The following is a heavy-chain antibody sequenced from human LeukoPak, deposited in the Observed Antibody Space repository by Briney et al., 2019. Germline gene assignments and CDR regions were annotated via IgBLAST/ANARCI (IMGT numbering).Heavy chain of an antibody. J-gene: IGHJ6*02. CDR2: IYYSGST. CDR1: GGSISSYY. V-gene: IGHV4-59*01. CDR3: AMDSNYYFGMDV. D-gene: IGHD3/OR15-3a*01. Sequence: SETLSLTCTVSGGSISSYYLSWVRQPPGKGLEWIGYIYYSGSTNYNPSLKSRVTISVNTSKNQVSLKLSPVTAADTAVYYCAMDSNYYFGMDVWGQGTTVIVSS.